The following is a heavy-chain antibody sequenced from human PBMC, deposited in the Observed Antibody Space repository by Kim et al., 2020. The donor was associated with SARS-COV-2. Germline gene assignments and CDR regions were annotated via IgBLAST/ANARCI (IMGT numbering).Heavy chain of an antibody. CDR2: IFSNDEK. D-gene: IGHD6-13*01. CDR1: GFSLSNARMG. CDR3: ARIRVAAAVGQYYYYGMDV. Sequence: SGPTLVNPTETLTLTCTVSGFSLSNARMGVSWIRQPPGKALEWLAHIFSNDEKSYSTSLKSRLTISKDTSKSQVVLTMTNMDPVDTATYYCARIRVAAAVGQYYYYGMDVWGQGTTVTVSS. V-gene: IGHV2-26*01. J-gene: IGHJ6*02.